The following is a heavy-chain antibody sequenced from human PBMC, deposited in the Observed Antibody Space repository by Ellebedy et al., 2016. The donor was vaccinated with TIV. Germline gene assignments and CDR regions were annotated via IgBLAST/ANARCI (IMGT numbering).Heavy chain of an antibody. V-gene: IGHV3-66*01. CDR2: IYSGGST. CDR3: ARDSRSTLFLDY. CDR1: GFTVSSNY. J-gene: IGHJ4*02. D-gene: IGHD6-6*01. Sequence: GESLKISCAASGFTVSSNYMSWVRQAPGKGLEWVSVIYSGGSTYYADSVKGRFTISRDNSKNTLYLQMNSLRAEDTAVYYCARDSRSTLFLDYWGQGTLVTVSS.